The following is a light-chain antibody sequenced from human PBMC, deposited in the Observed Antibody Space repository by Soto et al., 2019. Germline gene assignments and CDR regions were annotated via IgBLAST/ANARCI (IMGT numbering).Light chain of an antibody. V-gene: IGKV1-39*01. J-gene: IGKJ5*01. CDR2: DAS. CDR1: QPISGY. CDR3: QQGQSNTIT. Sequence: DIQMTHSPSSLAAPIGDRVILTCRSSQPISGYLNWYQKKPGKAPKPLIHDASSLQSGFPSRFSGSGYGTDLSLTISHIQTEDFETYYCQQGQSNTITFGQGTRLEIK.